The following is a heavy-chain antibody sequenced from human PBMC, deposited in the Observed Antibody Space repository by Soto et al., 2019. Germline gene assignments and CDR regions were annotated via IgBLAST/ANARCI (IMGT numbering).Heavy chain of an antibody. J-gene: IGHJ5*02. CDR1: GGSISSYY. CDR3: ARDQLGYCSSTSCYDGLDP. D-gene: IGHD2-2*01. V-gene: IGHV4-59*01. Sequence: LSLTCTVSGGSISSYYWSWIRQPPGKGLEWIGYIYYSGSTNYNPSLKSRVTISVDTSKTQFSLRLRSVTAADTAVYFCARDQLGYCSSTSCYDGLDPWGQGTLVTV. CDR2: IYYSGST.